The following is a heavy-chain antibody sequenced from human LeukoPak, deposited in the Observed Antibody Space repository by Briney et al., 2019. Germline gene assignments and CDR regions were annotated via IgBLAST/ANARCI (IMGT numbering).Heavy chain of an antibody. D-gene: IGHD5-18*01. J-gene: IGHJ4*02. CDR1: GFTFSSYW. V-gene: IGHV3-74*01. CDR2: IKSDGSTT. Sequence: HPGGSLRLSCAASGFTFSSYWMHWVRQDPGKGLVWVSRIKSDGSTTTYADSVKGRFTISRDNAKNTLYLQMNSLRAEDTAVYYCARVVDTHFDYWGQGTLVTVSS. CDR3: ARVVDTHFDY.